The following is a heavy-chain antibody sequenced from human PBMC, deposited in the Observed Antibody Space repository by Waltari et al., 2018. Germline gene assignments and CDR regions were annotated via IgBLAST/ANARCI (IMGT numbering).Heavy chain of an antibody. J-gene: IGHJ6*03. CDR2: INPNSGGT. CDR1: GYTFTGYY. V-gene: IGHV1-2*02. D-gene: IGHD2-15*01. Sequence: QVQLVQSGAEVKKPGASVKVSCKASGYTFTGYYMHWVRQAPGQGLEWMGWINPNSGGTNYAQKFQGRVTMTRDTSISTAYMELSRLRSDDTAVYYCARAGCCSGGSCYSCYYYYYMDVWGKGTTVTVSS. CDR3: ARAGCCSGGSCYSCYYYYYMDV.